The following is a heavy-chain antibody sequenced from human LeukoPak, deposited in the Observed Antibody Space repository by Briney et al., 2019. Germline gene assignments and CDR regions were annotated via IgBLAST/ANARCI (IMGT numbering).Heavy chain of an antibody. CDR2: IYHSGST. D-gene: IGHD3-10*01. J-gene: IGHJ5*02. CDR1: GGSISSGGYS. Sequence: SETLSLTCAVSGGSISSGGYSWSWIRQPPGKGLEWIGYIYHSGSTYYNPSLKSRVTISVDTSKNQFSLKLSSVTAADTAVYYCARGPYYYGSGSPWGQGTLVTVSS. CDR3: ARGPYYYGSGSP. V-gene: IGHV4-30-2*01.